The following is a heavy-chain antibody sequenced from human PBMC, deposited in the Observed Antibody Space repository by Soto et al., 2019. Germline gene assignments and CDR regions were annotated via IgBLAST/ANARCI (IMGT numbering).Heavy chain of an antibody. CDR3: ARDPPARYDSSGYYSTHPSSS. V-gene: IGHV1-69*06. CDR1: GRTFSSYA. Sequence: AGKVSGKASGRTFSSYAIRWVRRAPRQGLEWMGGISPIFGTANYAQKFQGRVTITADKSTSTAYMELSCLRSEDTAVYYCARDPPARYDSSGYYSTHPSSSWGQGTLVTVAS. D-gene: IGHD3-22*01. CDR2: ISPIFGTA. J-gene: IGHJ4*02.